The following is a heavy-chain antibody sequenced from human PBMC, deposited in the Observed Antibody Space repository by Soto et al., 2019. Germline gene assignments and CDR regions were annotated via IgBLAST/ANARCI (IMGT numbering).Heavy chain of an antibody. V-gene: IGHV3-30*02. D-gene: IGHD6-19*01. CDR1: GFTFSSYG. CDR2: IWYDGRNK. Sequence: GSLRLSCAASGFTFSSYGMHWVRQAPGKGLEWVAVIWYDGRNKYYADAVKGRFTISRDNSKNTLYLQMSSLRAEDTAVYYCVKDGSSGWPYFYDMDVWGQGTTVTVSS. CDR3: VKDGSSGWPYFYDMDV. J-gene: IGHJ6*02.